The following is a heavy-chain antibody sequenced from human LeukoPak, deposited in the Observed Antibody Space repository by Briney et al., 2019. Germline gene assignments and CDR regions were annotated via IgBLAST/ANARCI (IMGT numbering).Heavy chain of an antibody. Sequence: KPSETLSLTCTVSGGSISVYYWSWIRQPPGKGLEWIGYINYSGSTKYNPSLKSRVTISVDTPKNQISLKLTSVTAADTAIYYCARGPSNYYYGSGSYGYYYYYGMDVWGQGTTVTVSS. J-gene: IGHJ6*02. CDR2: INYSGST. CDR3: ARGPSNYYYGSGSYGYYYYYGMDV. V-gene: IGHV4-59*01. D-gene: IGHD3-10*01. CDR1: GGSISVYY.